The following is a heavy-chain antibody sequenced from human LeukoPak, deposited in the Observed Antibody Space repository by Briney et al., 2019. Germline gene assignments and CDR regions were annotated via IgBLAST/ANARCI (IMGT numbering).Heavy chain of an antibody. Sequence: GGSLRLSCAASGFSFSSYAMAWVRQAPGKGLEWVSTISGSGGNTHYADSVKGRFTISRDNSKNTLYLQMNSLRAEDTAVYYCAKDPYYYDSSGYGYGMDVWGQGTTVTVSS. CDR3: AKDPYYYDSSGYGYGMDV. CDR2: ISGSGGNT. CDR1: GFSFSSYA. J-gene: IGHJ6*02. V-gene: IGHV3-23*01. D-gene: IGHD3-22*01.